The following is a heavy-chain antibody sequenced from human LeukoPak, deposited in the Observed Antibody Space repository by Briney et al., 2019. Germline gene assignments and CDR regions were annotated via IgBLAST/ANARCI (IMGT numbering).Heavy chain of an antibody. CDR2: INPNSGGT. Sequence: ASVKVSCKVSGYTFTGYYMHWVRQAPGQGLEWMGRINPNSGGTNYAQKFQGRVTMTRDTSISTAYMELSRLRSDDTAVYYCARGTDILTGYTYWGQGTLVTVSS. J-gene: IGHJ4*02. CDR1: GYTFTGYY. CDR3: ARGTDILTGYTY. D-gene: IGHD3-9*01. V-gene: IGHV1-2*06.